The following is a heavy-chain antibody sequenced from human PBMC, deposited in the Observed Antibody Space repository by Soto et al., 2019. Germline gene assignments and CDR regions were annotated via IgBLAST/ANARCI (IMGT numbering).Heavy chain of an antibody. CDR3: ASTAHGSGGYSGGLDY. Sequence: SETLSLTCTVSGGSISSHYWSWIRQPPGKGLEWIGYIYYSGSTNYNPSLKSRVTISVDTSKNQFSLKLSPVTAADTAVYYCASTAHGSGGYSGGLDYGGQGTLVPVSP. CDR2: IYYSGST. J-gene: IGHJ4*02. V-gene: IGHV4-59*11. CDR1: GGSISSHY. D-gene: IGHD6-19*01.